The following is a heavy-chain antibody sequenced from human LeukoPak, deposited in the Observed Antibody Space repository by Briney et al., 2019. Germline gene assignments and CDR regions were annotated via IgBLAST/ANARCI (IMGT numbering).Heavy chain of an antibody. D-gene: IGHD4-17*01. Sequence: SETLSLTCAVYGGSFSGYYWSWIRQPPGKGLEWIGEINHSGSTNHNPSLKSRVTISVDTSKNQFSLKLSSVTAADTAVYYCAREAVDYGEIDYWGQGTLVTVSS. CDR1: GGSFSGYY. CDR3: AREAVDYGEIDY. CDR2: INHSGST. J-gene: IGHJ4*02. V-gene: IGHV4-34*01.